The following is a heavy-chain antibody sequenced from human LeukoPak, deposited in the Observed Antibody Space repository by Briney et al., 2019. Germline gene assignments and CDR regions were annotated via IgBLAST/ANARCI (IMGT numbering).Heavy chain of an antibody. CDR1: GGTFSSYA. Sequence: SVKVSCKASGGTFSSYAISWVRQAPGQGLEWMGGIIPIFGTANYAQKFQGRVTITADESTSTAYMELSSLRSEDTAVYYCARVVTPRYCTTPSCYWKGWFDPWGQGTLVTVSS. CDR3: ARVVTPRYCTTPSCYWKGWFDP. V-gene: IGHV1-69*13. J-gene: IGHJ5*02. CDR2: IIPIFGTA. D-gene: IGHD2-2*01.